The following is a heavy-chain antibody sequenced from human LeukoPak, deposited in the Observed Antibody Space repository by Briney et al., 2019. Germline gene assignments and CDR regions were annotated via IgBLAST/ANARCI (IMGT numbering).Heavy chain of an antibody. CDR3: ARSVLRFLEWSRWYFDY. CDR1: GYTFTGYY. Sequence: ASVKVSCKASGYTFTGYYMHWLRQAPGQGLEWRGWINPNSGCTNYAQKFQGRVTMTRDTSISTAYMELSRLRSDDTAVYYCARSVLRFLEWSRWYFDYWGQGTLVTVSS. D-gene: IGHD3-3*01. CDR2: INPNSGCT. V-gene: IGHV1-2*02. J-gene: IGHJ4*02.